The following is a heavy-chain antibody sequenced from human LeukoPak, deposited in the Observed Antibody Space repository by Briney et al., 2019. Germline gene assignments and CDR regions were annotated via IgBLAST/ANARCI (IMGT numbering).Heavy chain of an antibody. CDR2: ISGSGAST. Sequence: GGSLRLSCAASGFSFSSYGMSWVRLAPGKGLGWVSGISGSGASTYYADSVKGRFTISRDNSKNTLYLQMNSLRAEDTAVYYCAKGGMNWFDPWGQGTLVTVSS. V-gene: IGHV3-23*01. CDR3: AKGGMNWFDP. J-gene: IGHJ5*02. CDR1: GFSFSSYG. D-gene: IGHD3-16*01.